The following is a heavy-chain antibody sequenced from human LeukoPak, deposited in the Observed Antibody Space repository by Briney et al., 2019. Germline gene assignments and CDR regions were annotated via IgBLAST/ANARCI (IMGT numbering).Heavy chain of an antibody. CDR1: GFTVSNNY. CDR2: ISSGSDT. Sequence: GGSLRLSCAASGFTVSNNYMSWVRQAPGKGLEWVSVISSGSDTPYADTVKGRFTTSRDNSKNTLYLQMNSLRAEDTAVYYCARDQNCWGQGTLVTVSS. J-gene: IGHJ4*02. CDR3: ARDQNC. V-gene: IGHV3-66*01.